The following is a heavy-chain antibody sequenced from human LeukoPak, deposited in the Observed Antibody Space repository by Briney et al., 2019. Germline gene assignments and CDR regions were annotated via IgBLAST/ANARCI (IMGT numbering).Heavy chain of an antibody. CDR2: LYSGSRT. V-gene: IGHV3-53*01. CDR3: ARVGDHYHWYLDL. CDR1: GFTFSTNY. Sequence: PGGSLRLSCAASGFTFSTNYMNWVRQAPGKGLEWVSILYSGSRTYYSDSVKGRFTISRDNSRNTLYLHMTDLRAEDTAVYYCARVGDHYHWYLDLWGRGSLLTVSS. D-gene: IGHD3-10*01. J-gene: IGHJ2*01.